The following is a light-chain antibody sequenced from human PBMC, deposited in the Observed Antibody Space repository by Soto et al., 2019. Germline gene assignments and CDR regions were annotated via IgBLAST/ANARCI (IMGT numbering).Light chain of an antibody. J-gene: IGKJ5*01. CDR1: QSVSSY. V-gene: IGKV3-15*01. Sequence: QSQATLSLSTGQTATLSCRASQSVSSYLAWYQQRPGQAPRLVIYGASTRATGIPARFSGGGSGTEFTLTISSLQSEDFAVYYCQQYNNWPRTFGQVTLLEIK. CDR3: QQYNNWPRT. CDR2: GAS.